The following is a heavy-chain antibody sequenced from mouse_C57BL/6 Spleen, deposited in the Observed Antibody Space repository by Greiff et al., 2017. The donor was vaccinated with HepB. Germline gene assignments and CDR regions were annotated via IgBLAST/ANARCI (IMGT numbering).Heavy chain of an antibody. D-gene: IGHD2-5*01. Sequence: EVQLQQSGPGLVKPSQSLSLTCSVTGYSITSGYYWNWIRQFPGNKLEWMGDISYDGSNNYNPSLKNRISITRDTSKNQFFLKLNSVTTEDTATYYCAREGYYSNYGGFAYWGQGTLVTVSA. V-gene: IGHV3-6*01. CDR1: GYSITSGYY. J-gene: IGHJ3*01. CDR2: ISYDGSN. CDR3: AREGYYSNYGGFAY.